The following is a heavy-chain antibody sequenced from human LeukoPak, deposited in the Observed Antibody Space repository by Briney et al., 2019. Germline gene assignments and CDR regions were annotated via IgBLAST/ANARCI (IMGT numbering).Heavy chain of an antibody. V-gene: IGHV4-59*01. CDR2: IYYSGST. J-gene: IGHJ5*02. CDR1: GGSISSYY. Sequence: PSETLSLTCTVSGGSISSYYWSWIRQPPGKGLEWIGYIYYSGSTNYNPSLKSRVTISVDTSKNQFSLKLSSVTAADTAVYYCARGDSGRTWFDPWGQGTLVTVSS. CDR3: ARGDSGRTWFDP. D-gene: IGHD2-21*01.